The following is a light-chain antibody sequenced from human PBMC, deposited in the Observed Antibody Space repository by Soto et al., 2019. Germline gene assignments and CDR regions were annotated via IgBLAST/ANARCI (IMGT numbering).Light chain of an antibody. J-gene: IGKJ1*01. Sequence: EIVMTQSPATLSVSPGERATLSCRASQSVSTNLAWYQHKPGQAPRLLIYEASTRAADIPVRFSSSGSGRQFTLTISSLQSEDFAVYYCHQYNDGPGGTFGQGTKVGIK. CDR2: EAS. CDR1: QSVSTN. V-gene: IGKV3D-15*01. CDR3: HQYNDGPGGT.